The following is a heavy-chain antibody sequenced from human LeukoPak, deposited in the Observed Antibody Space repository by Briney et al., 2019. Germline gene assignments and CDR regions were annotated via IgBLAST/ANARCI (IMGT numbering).Heavy chain of an antibody. J-gene: IGHJ4*02. CDR2: IKQDGSEK. CDR3: ASAVGEILFDY. Sequence: GGSLKLSCAASGFTFSSYWMSWVRQAPGKGLERVANIKQDGSEKYYVDSVKGRFTISRDNAKSALYLKMNSLRAEDTAVYYCASAVGEILFDYWGQGSRVTVSS. D-gene: IGHD6-19*01. V-gene: IGHV3-7*01. CDR1: GFTFSSYW.